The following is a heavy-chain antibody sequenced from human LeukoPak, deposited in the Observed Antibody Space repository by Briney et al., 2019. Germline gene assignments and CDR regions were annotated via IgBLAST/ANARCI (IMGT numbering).Heavy chain of an antibody. V-gene: IGHV4-34*01. J-gene: IGHJ4*02. CDR3: ARGGFYCGGDCYVDH. CDR2: INHSGST. Sequence: SETLSLTCAVYGGSFSPYYWSWIRQPPGKGLEWIGEINHSGSTNYNPSLKSRVTISVDTSKNQFSLRLSSVTAADTAVYYCARGGFYCGGDCYVDHWGQGTLVTVSS. CDR1: GGSFSPYY. D-gene: IGHD2-21*02.